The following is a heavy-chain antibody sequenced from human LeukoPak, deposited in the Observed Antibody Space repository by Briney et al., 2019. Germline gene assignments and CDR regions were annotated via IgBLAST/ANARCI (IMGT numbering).Heavy chain of an antibody. CDR2: IKEDGSVK. Sequence: GGSLRLSCAASGFTFSKYWMTWVRQAPGKGLEWVANIKEDGSVKFYVDSVKGRFTISRDNAKNSLYLQMSSLRAEDTAVYYCARSHQRVGIEDYWGQGTLVTVSS. J-gene: IGHJ4*02. CDR3: ARSHQRVGIEDY. CDR1: GFTFSKYW. D-gene: IGHD1-26*01. V-gene: IGHV3-7*01.